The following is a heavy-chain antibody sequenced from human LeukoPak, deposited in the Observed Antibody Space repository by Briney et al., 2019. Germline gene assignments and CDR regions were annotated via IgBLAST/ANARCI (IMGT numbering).Heavy chain of an antibody. CDR2: INPNSGET. Sequence: ASVKVSCKASGFTITGAYMHWVRQAPGQGLAWMGWINPNSGETRYEQKFQGRVTMTRDTSIDTVHMELGSLTSDDTAVYYCARVLFNSGYDSWGQGTLVTVSS. CDR3: ARVLFNSGYDS. D-gene: IGHD3-9*01. J-gene: IGHJ5*01. CDR1: GFTITGAY. V-gene: IGHV1-2*02.